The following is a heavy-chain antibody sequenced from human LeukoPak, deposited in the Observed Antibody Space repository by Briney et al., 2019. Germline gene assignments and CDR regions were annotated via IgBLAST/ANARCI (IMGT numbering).Heavy chain of an antibody. Sequence: PGGSLRLSCAVSGFNFSSYWIHWVRQAPGKGLVWVSLINTDGSATTYGDSAKGRFTVSRDNDKNTLFLHMNSLRVEDTAVYYCARGTAATAGIDYWGQGTLVTVSS. CDR3: ARGTAATAGIDY. J-gene: IGHJ4*02. CDR1: GFNFSSYW. V-gene: IGHV3-74*01. D-gene: IGHD6-13*01. CDR2: INTDGSAT.